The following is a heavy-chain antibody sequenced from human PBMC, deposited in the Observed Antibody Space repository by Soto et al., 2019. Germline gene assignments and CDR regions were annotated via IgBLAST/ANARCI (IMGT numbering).Heavy chain of an antibody. CDR2: MYHNGNT. Sequence: SETLSLTCAVSGDSISSNNWWSWVRQPPGKGLEWIGQMYHNGNTNYNPSLKSRVTISVDKSKNQFSLRLSSVTAADTAVYYCARSINPWGQGTLVTVSS. J-gene: IGHJ5*02. V-gene: IGHV4-4*02. CDR1: GDSISSNNW. CDR3: ARSINP. D-gene: IGHD3-10*01.